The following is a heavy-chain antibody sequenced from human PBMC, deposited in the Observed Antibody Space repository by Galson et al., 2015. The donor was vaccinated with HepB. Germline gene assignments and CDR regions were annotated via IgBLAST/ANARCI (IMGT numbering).Heavy chain of an antibody. D-gene: IGHD3-22*01. J-gene: IGHJ3*02. Sequence: SVKVSCKASGGTFSSYAISWVRQAPGQGLEWMGGIIPIFGTANYAQKFQGRVTITADESTSTAYMELSSLRSEDTAVYYCARVVGDYYDSSGYPKNHAFDIWGQGTMVTVAS. CDR1: GGTFSSYA. CDR2: IIPIFGTA. CDR3: ARVVGDYYDSSGYPKNHAFDI. V-gene: IGHV1-69*13.